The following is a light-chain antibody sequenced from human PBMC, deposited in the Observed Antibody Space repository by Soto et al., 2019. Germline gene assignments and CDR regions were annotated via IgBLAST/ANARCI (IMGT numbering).Light chain of an antibody. CDR2: YDS. CDR1: KIGSKT. J-gene: IGLJ2*01. CDR3: QVWDSSSDLRGV. Sequence: SYVLTQPPSVSVAPGRTARISCGGNKIGSKTVHWYQQKPGQAPVLVIDYDSDRPSGIPERFSGSNSGNTATLTISRVEAGDEADYYCQVWDSSSDLRGVFGGGTKLTVL. V-gene: IGLV3-21*04.